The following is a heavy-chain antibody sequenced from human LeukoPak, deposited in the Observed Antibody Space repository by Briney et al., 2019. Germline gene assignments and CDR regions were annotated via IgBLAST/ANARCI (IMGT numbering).Heavy chain of an antibody. J-gene: IGHJ4*02. Sequence: GGSLRLSCAASGFTFSSYAMHWVRQAPGKGLEWVAVISYDGSNKYYADSVKGRFTISRDNSKNTLYLQVNSLRAEDTAVHYCARRSSWHLDIDYWGQGTLVTVSS. CDR2: ISYDGSNK. CDR3: ARRSSWHLDIDY. D-gene: IGHD6-13*01. V-gene: IGHV3-30*01. CDR1: GFTFSSYA.